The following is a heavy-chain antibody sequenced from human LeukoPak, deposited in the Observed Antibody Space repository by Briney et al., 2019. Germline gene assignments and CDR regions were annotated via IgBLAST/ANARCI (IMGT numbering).Heavy chain of an antibody. V-gene: IGHV1-46*04. CDR2: ISPFDGST. CDR3: ARRGGSQYFEF. CDR1: GYTFTNYY. J-gene: IGHJ4*02. D-gene: IGHD2-15*01. Sequence: APVKLCDTPSGYTFTNYYIHSVRQAPGQGLEWMGVISPFDGSTNYAQKLQGRVTMTSDTSTSMVYMELTSLRSEDTAVYFCARRGGSQYFEFWGGGTRVSVSS.